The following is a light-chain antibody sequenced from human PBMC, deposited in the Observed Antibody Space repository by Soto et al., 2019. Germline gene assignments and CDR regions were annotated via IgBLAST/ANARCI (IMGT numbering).Light chain of an antibody. CDR1: QSISSS. CDR2: AAS. Sequence: DIQVTQSPPSLSASVGDRVTITCRASQSISSSLNWYQQKPGKAPKVLIHAASNLQSGVPSRFSGSGSGTDFTLTISSLQPEDFASYFCQQSHSTPYTFGQGTKVEIK. J-gene: IGKJ2*01. CDR3: QQSHSTPYT. V-gene: IGKV1-39*01.